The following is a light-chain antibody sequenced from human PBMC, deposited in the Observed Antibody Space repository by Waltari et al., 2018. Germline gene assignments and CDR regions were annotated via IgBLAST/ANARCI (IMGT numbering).Light chain of an antibody. CDR2: YDK. Sequence: SYELTQPPSLSVAPGMTDLITCGGDNIGSKSVHWYQRKPGQAPVLVISYDKDRPSGIPERFSGSNSGNTATLTISRVEAGDEGDYYCQVWDANNEPGVFGTGTEVTVL. CDR1: NIGSKS. J-gene: IGLJ1*01. CDR3: QVWDANNEPGV. V-gene: IGLV3-21*04.